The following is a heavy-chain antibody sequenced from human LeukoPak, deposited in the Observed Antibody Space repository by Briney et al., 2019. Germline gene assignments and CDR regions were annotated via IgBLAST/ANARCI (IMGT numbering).Heavy chain of an antibody. CDR1: GFTFSSYG. Sequence: PGGSLRLSCAASGFTFSSYGMNWVRQAPGKGLEWVSYINDSGSTRYYADSVKGRFTISRDNAKNCLYLQMNSLRDDGTAVYYCARAAPYYYDSSGWSAFDRWGQGTMVTVSA. CDR3: ARAAPYYYDSSGWSAFDR. CDR2: INDSGSTR. D-gene: IGHD3-22*01. V-gene: IGHV3-48*02. J-gene: IGHJ3*02.